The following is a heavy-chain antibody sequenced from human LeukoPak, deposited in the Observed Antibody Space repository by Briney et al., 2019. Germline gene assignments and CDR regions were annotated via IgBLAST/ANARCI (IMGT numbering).Heavy chain of an antibody. J-gene: IGHJ4*02. Sequence: GSSVKVSCKASGGTFSSYAISWVRQAPGQGLEWMGGIIPIFGTANYAQKFQGRVRITADESTSTAYMELSSLRSEDTAVYYCATPRSGGSYGSHFDYWGQGTLVTVSS. CDR1: GGTFSSYA. D-gene: IGHD1-26*01. CDR2: IIPIFGTA. CDR3: ATPRSGGSYGSHFDY. V-gene: IGHV1-69*01.